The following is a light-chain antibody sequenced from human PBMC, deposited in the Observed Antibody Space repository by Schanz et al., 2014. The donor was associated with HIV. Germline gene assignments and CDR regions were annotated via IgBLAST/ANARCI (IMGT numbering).Light chain of an antibody. Sequence: QSALTQPPSASGSPGQSVTISCTGTSSDVGGYNYVSWYQQHPGKAPKLMIYEVTKRPSGVPDRFSGSKSGNTASLTVSGLQAEDEADYYCSSYAGNRVFGGGTKLTVL. J-gene: IGLJ2*01. V-gene: IGLV2-8*01. CDR2: EVT. CDR3: SSYAGNRV. CDR1: SSDVGGYNY.